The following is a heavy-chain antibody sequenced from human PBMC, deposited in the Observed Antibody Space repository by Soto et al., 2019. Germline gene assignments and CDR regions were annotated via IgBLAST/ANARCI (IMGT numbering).Heavy chain of an antibody. V-gene: IGHV3-74*01. CDR3: ARALPASCYDY. Sequence: GALRLSCAASGFTFSSYWMHWVRQAPGKGLVWVSRINSDGSSTSYADSVKGRFTISRDNAKNTLYLQMNSLRAEDTAVYYCARALPASCYDYWGQGTLVTVSS. CDR2: INSDGSST. CDR1: GFTFSSYW. J-gene: IGHJ4*02. D-gene: IGHD2-2*01.